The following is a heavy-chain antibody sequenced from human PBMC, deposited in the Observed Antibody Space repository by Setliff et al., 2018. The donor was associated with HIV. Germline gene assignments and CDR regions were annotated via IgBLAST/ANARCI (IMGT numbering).Heavy chain of an antibody. CDR1: GLSVSSGYG. CDR2: IYHSGIT. D-gene: IGHD3-9*01. J-gene: IGHJ4*02. Sequence: SETLSLTCDVSGLSVSSGYGWGWVRQPPGKGLEWIGTIYHSGITQYNPSLKGRVTMSVDSSKNQFYLKLSSVTAADTAVYYCTRGDYDTLTGSATGSDSWGQGMLVTVSS. V-gene: IGHV4-38-2*01. CDR3: TRGDYDTLTGSATGSDS.